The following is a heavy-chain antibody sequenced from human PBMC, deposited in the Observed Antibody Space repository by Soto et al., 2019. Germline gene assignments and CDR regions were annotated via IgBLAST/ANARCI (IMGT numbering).Heavy chain of an antibody. V-gene: IGHV3-23*01. D-gene: IGHD3-10*01. Sequence: EVQLLESGGGLVQPGGSLRLSCAASGFTFSSYAMWWVRQAPGKGLECVSAISGGGETTYYADSVKGRFTISRDNSKNTLYLQMNSLRAEDTAVYYCAFNSGSGSYYFDYWGQGTLVTPSS. CDR3: AFNSGSGSYYFDY. J-gene: IGHJ4*02. CDR2: ISGGGETT. CDR1: GFTFSSYA.